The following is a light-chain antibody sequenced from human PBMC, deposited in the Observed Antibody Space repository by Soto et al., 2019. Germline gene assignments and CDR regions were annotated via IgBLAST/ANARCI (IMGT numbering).Light chain of an antibody. J-gene: IGKJ1*01. CDR3: QQYCSSPWT. V-gene: IGKV3-20*01. CDR2: DAS. Sequence: EIVLTQSPGTLSLSPGERATLSCRANQSIDKNYLTWYQQKPGQAPRVLIYDASTRATGIPDRFSGSGSGTDFTLTISRLEPEDFAVYYCQQYCSSPWTFGQGTKVDIK. CDR1: QSIDKNY.